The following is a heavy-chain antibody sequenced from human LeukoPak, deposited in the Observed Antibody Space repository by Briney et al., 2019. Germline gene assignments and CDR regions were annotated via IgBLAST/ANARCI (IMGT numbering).Heavy chain of an antibody. Sequence: AGGSLRLSCAASGFTFSSCSMNWVRRAPGKGLEWVSFFSSSSSYIYYADSVKGRFTISRDNAKNSLYLQMNSLRAEDTAVYYCARDVSPGIAAGPCFDYWGQGTLVTVSS. J-gene: IGHJ4*02. CDR2: FSSSSSYI. CDR1: GFTFSSCS. V-gene: IGHV3-21*01. D-gene: IGHD6-13*01. CDR3: ARDVSPGIAAGPCFDY.